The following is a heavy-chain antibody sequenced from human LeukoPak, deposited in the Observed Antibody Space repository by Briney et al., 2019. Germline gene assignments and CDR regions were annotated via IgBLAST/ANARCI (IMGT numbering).Heavy chain of an antibody. Sequence: GGSLRLSCAASDFTFSTYWMSWVRQAPGKGLEWVANIKQDGNDKYYVDSVKGRFTISRDNSKNTLYLQMNSLRAEDTAVYYCAKELHSSGYHWGQGTLVTVSS. CDR3: AKELHSSGYH. V-gene: IGHV3-7*03. CDR1: DFTFSTYW. J-gene: IGHJ4*02. CDR2: IKQDGNDK. D-gene: IGHD3-22*01.